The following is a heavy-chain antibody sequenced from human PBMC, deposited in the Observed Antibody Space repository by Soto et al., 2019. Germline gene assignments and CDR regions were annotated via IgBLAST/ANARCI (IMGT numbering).Heavy chain of an antibody. Sequence: PSETLSLTCTVSGVSISSSSYYWGWMGQPPGKGLEWIGSIYYSGSTYYNPSLKSRVTISVDTSKNQFSLKLSSVTAADTAVYYCASHSRLRKYRLTDYWGQGTLVTVSS. J-gene: IGHJ4*02. CDR3: ASHSRLRKYRLTDY. CDR2: IYYSGST. CDR1: GVSISSSSYY. V-gene: IGHV4-39*01. D-gene: IGHD1-1*01.